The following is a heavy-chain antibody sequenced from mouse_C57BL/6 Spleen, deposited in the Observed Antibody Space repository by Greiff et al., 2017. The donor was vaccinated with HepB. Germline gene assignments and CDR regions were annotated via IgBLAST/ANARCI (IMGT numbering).Heavy chain of an antibody. CDR3: ANPIYDGYYAMDY. CDR2: INPYNGGT. D-gene: IGHD2-3*01. J-gene: IGHJ4*01. CDR1: GYTFTDYY. Sequence: EVKLQESGPVLVKPGASVKMSCKASGYTFTDYYMNWVKQSHGKSLEWIGVINPYNGGTSYNQKFKGKATLTVDKSSSTAYMELNSLTSEDSAVYYCANPIYDGYYAMDYWGQGTSVTVSS. V-gene: IGHV1-19*01.